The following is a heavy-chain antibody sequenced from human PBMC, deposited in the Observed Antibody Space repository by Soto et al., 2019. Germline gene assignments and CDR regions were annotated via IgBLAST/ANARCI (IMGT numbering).Heavy chain of an antibody. V-gene: IGHV4-31*03. J-gene: IGHJ4*02. CDR3: ARAVSYSGSYPEFDY. D-gene: IGHD1-26*01. CDR2: IYYSGST. CDR1: GGSISSGGYY. Sequence: PSETLCLTCTVSGGSISSGGYYWSWIRQHPGEGLEWIGYIYYSGSTYYNPSLKSRVTISVDMSKNQFSLKLSSVTAADTAVYYCARAVSYSGSYPEFDYWGQGTLVTVSS.